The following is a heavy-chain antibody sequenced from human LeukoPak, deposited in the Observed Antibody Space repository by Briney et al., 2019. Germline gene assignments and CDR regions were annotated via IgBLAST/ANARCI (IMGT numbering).Heavy chain of an antibody. D-gene: IGHD3-10*01. CDR3: ARVVPPTDYGSGSYFWDPYYFDY. CDR1: GFSFSSYA. Sequence: PGGSLRLSCATSGFSFSSYAMSWVRQAPGKGLEWVSAMSSSDDGRYYAASVRGRFTISRDTSRSTLYLQMNSLRAEDTAVYYCARVVPPTDYGSGSYFWDPYYFDYWGQGTLVTVSS. J-gene: IGHJ4*02. V-gene: IGHV3-23*01. CDR2: MSSSDDGR.